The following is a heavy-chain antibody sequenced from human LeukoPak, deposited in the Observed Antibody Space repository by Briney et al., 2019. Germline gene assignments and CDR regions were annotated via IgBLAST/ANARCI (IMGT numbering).Heavy chain of an antibody. V-gene: IGHV4-39*07. Sequence: SETLSLTCTVSGGSISSSSYYWGWIRQPPGKGLEWIGSIYYSGSTYYNPSLKSRVTISVDTSKNQFSLKLSSVTAADTAVYYCARRRYSGSYSENYWGQGTLVTVSS. CDR3: ARRRYSGSYSENY. D-gene: IGHD1-26*01. CDR2: IYYSGST. J-gene: IGHJ4*02. CDR1: GGSISSSSYY.